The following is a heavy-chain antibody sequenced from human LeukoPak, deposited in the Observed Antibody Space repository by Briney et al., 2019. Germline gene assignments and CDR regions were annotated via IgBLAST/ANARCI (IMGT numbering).Heavy chain of an antibody. D-gene: IGHD3-10*01. CDR2: IYYSGST. CDR3: ARATGLLWFGELNYYFDY. CDR1: GGSISSYY. Sequence: SETLSLTCTVSGGSISSYYWSWIRQPPGKGLEWIGYIYYSGSTNYNPSLKSRVTISVDTSKNQFSLKLSSVTAADTAVYHCARATGLLWFGELNYYFDYWGQGTLVTVSS. V-gene: IGHV4-59*01. J-gene: IGHJ4*02.